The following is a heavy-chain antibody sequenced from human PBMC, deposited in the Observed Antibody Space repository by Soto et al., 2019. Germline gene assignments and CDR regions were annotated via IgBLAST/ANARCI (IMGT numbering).Heavy chain of an antibody. J-gene: IGHJ4*02. Sequence: QVQLVESGGGVVQPGRSLRLSCAASGFTFSSYGMHWVRQAPGKGLEWVAVIWYDGSNKYYADSVKGRFTISRDNSQNTLYLQMTSLRAEDTAVYYCARRAHSGGLFDYWGQGTLVTVSS. CDR3: ARRAHSGGLFDY. CDR2: IWYDGSNK. CDR1: GFTFSSYG. V-gene: IGHV3-33*01. D-gene: IGHD3-16*01.